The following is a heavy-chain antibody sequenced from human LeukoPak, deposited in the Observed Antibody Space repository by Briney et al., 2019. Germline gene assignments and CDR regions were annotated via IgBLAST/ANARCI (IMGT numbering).Heavy chain of an antibody. Sequence: GESLKISCKGSGYSFTSYWIARVRQMPGKGLEWVGFIYPGDSDTRYSPSFQGQVTISADKSISTAYLQWSSLKTSDTAMYYCARQKGSMVITPFDYWGLGTLVTVSS. D-gene: IGHD4/OR15-4a*01. J-gene: IGHJ4*02. V-gene: IGHV5-51*01. CDR3: ARQKGSMVITPFDY. CDR2: IYPGDSDT. CDR1: GYSFTSYW.